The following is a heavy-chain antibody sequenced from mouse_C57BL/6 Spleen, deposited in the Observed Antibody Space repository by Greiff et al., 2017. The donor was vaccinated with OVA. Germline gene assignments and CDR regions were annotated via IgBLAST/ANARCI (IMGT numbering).Heavy chain of an antibody. V-gene: IGHV1-82*01. Sequence: VKLQESGPELVKPGASVKISCKASGYAFSSSWMNWVKQRPGKGLEWIGRIYPGDGDTNYNGKFKGKATLTADKSSSTAYMQLSSLTSEDSAVYFGARRGYYGSSYDAMDYWGQGTSVTVSS. CDR3: ARRGYYGSSYDAMDY. CDR1: GYAFSSSW. J-gene: IGHJ4*01. D-gene: IGHD1-1*01. CDR2: IYPGDGDT.